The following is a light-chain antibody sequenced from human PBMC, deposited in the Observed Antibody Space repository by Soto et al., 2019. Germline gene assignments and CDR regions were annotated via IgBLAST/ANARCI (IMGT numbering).Light chain of an antibody. J-gene: IGKJ2*01. CDR1: QRVGRY. Sequence: EIVLTQSPATLSLSPGERATLACRASQRVGRYLGWYQHKPGQAPRLLIYDASNRAPGIPARFSGSGSGTDFTLTISSLEPEDFAVYYCQQRSNWPRGTFGQGTKLEIK. V-gene: IGKV3-11*01. CDR2: DAS. CDR3: QQRSNWPRGT.